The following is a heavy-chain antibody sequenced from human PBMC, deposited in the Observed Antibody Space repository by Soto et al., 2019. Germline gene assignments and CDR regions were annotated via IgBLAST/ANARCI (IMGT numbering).Heavy chain of an antibody. D-gene: IGHD1-26*01. CDR3: ARYPTVGARPYYFDY. CDR2: INPSGGST. Sequence: QVQLVQSGAEVKKPGASVKVSCKASGYTFTSYYMHWVRQAPGQGLEWMGIINPSGGSTSYAQKSQGRVTMTRDTSTSTVYMELSSLRSEDTAVYYCARYPTVGARPYYFDYWGQGTLVTVSS. CDR1: GYTFTSYY. J-gene: IGHJ4*02. V-gene: IGHV1-46*03.